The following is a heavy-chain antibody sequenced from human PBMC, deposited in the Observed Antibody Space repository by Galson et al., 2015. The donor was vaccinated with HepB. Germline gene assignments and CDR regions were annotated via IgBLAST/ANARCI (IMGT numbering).Heavy chain of an antibody. Sequence: QSGAEVKKPGESLKISCKGSGYSFTNYWIAWVRQMPGKGLEWMGLIYPDDSDTRYSPSFKGQVTISADKSIDAAYLQWSSLRTSDTAVYFCARGQWLWTGRFDYWGLGTLVTVSS. CDR1: GYSFTNYW. V-gene: IGHV5-51*01. CDR3: ARGQWLWTGRFDY. D-gene: IGHD6-19*01. CDR2: IYPDDSDT. J-gene: IGHJ4*02.